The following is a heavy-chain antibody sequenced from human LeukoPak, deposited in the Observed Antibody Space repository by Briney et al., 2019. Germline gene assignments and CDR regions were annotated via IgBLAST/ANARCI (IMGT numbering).Heavy chain of an antibody. J-gene: IGHJ4*02. CDR2: INHSGST. D-gene: IGHD3-16*02. Sequence: SETLSLTCAVSGGSFSGYSWSWIRQPPGKGLEWIGEINHSGSTNYNPSLKSRVTISVDTSKNQCSLKLSSVTAADTAVYYCARTRLGDYIWGSYRNYPSAYYFDYWGQGTLVTVSS. CDR1: GGSFSGYS. CDR3: ARTRLGDYIWGSYRNYPSAYYFDY. V-gene: IGHV4-34*01.